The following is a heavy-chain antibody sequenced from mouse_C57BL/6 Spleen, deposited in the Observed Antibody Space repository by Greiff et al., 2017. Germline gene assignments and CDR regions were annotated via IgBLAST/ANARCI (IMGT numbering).Heavy chain of an antibody. CDR3: TRYTIGYAMDY. J-gene: IGHJ4*01. D-gene: IGHD1-1*02. CDR1: GYTFTDYE. Sequence: QVQLQQSGAELVRPGASVTLSCKASGYTFTDYEMTWVKQTPVHGLEWIGAIDPETGGTAYNQKFKGKAILTADKSASTAYMELRSLTSEDSAVYYCTRYTIGYAMDYWGQGTSVTVSS. CDR2: IDPETGGT. V-gene: IGHV1-15*01.